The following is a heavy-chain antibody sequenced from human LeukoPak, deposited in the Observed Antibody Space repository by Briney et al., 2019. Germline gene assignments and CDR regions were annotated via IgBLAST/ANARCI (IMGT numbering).Heavy chain of an antibody. CDR3: ARVTTTTLSD. D-gene: IGHD5-24*01. Sequence: SQTLSLTCAISGDSVSSNSAAWNWTRQSPSTCLEWLGRTYYRSKWYNDYALSVKSRITINPHTSKNQFSLQLNSVTPEDTAVYYYARVTTTTLSDWGQGTLVTVSS. CDR2: TYYRSKWYN. J-gene: IGHJ4*02. V-gene: IGHV6-1*01. CDR1: GDSVSSNSAA.